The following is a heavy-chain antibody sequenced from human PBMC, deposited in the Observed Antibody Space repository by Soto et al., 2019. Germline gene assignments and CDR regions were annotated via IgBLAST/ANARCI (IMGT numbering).Heavy chain of an antibody. V-gene: IGHV1-2*02. CDR3: ARDKGSSSHWFDP. D-gene: IGHD6-6*01. CDR1: GYTFTGYY. Sequence: GXSVKVSCKASGYTFTGYYMHWVRQAPGQGLEWMGWINPNSGGTNYAQKFQGRVTMTRDTSISTAYMELSRLRSDDTAVYYCARDKGSSSHWFDPWGQGTLVTVSS. J-gene: IGHJ5*02. CDR2: INPNSGGT.